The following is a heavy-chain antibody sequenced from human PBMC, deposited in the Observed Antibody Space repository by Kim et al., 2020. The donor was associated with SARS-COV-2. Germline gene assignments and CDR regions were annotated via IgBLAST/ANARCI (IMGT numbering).Heavy chain of an antibody. J-gene: IGHJ6*02. V-gene: IGHV5-10-1*01. Sequence: GESLKISCKGSGYSFTSYWISWVRQMPGKGLEWMGRIDPSDSYTNYSPSFQGHVTISADKSISTAYLQWSSLKASDTAMYYCARHEESSSWTNYHYYYYGMDVWGQGTTVTVSS. D-gene: IGHD6-13*01. CDR1: GYSFTSYW. CDR3: ARHEESSSWTNYHYYYYGMDV. CDR2: IDPSDSYT.